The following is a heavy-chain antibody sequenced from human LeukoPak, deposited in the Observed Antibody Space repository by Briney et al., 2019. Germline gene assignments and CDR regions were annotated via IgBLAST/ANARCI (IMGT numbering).Heavy chain of an antibody. J-gene: IGHJ5*02. D-gene: IGHD1-7*01. Sequence: AGGSLRLSCAASGFTFSSYGMHWVRQAPGKGLEWVAVIWYDGSNKYYADSVKGRFTISRDNSKNTLYLQMNSLRAEDTAVYYCARGRNWNYIWFDPWGQGTLVTVSS. CDR2: IWYDGSNK. V-gene: IGHV3-33*01. CDR3: ARGRNWNYIWFDP. CDR1: GFTFSSYG.